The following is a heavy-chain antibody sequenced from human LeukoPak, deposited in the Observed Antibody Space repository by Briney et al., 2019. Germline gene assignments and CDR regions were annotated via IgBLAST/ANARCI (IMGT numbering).Heavy chain of an antibody. CDR2: ISSSGSTI. Sequence: GSLRLSCAASGFTFRNYWMSWVRQAPGKGLEWVSYISSSGSTIFYADSVKGRFTISRDNAKNALYLQMNSLRADDTAVYYCARLTSKIGAYWGQGTLVTVSS. V-gene: IGHV3-48*04. CDR1: GFTFRNYW. D-gene: IGHD1-26*01. CDR3: ARLTSKIGAY. J-gene: IGHJ4*02.